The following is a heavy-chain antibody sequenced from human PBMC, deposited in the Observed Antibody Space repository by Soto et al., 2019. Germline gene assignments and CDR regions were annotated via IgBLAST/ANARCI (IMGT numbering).Heavy chain of an antibody. CDR3: AKENWYPDL. CDR1: GFSFSNYF. J-gene: IGHJ2*01. Sequence: QVQLVESGGGLVKPGGSLRLSCAASGFSFSNYFMTWMRQAPGRGLEWVSYISNGGDVIHYADSVKGRFTISRDNVEKLLYLQMNSLRVEDTAVYYCAKENWYPDLWGRGTLVTVSS. V-gene: IGHV3-11*01. CDR2: ISNGGDVI.